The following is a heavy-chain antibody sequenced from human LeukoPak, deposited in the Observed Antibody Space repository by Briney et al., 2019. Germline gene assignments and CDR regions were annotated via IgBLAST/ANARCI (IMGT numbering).Heavy chain of an antibody. CDR3: ASGGYSYDHYYYYYMDV. CDR1: GGTFSSYA. V-gene: IGHV1-69*13. D-gene: IGHD5-18*01. Sequence: GASVKVSCKASGGTFSSYAISWVRQAPGQGLEWMGGIIPIFGTANYAQEFQGRVTITADESTSTAYMELSSLRSEDTAVYYCASGGYSYDHYYYYYMDVWGKGTTVTVSS. CDR2: IIPIFGTA. J-gene: IGHJ6*03.